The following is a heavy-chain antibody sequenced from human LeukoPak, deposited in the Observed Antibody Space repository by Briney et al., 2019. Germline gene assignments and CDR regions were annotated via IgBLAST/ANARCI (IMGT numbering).Heavy chain of an antibody. D-gene: IGHD2-15*01. Sequence: SVKVSCKASGGTFSSYAISWVRQAPGQGLEWMGGIIPIFGTANYAQKFQGRVTITADESTSTAYMELSSLRSEDTAVYYCTRHYLLGGGIAYFDYWGQGTLVTVSS. J-gene: IGHJ4*02. CDR1: GGTFSSYA. CDR3: TRHYLLGGGIAYFDY. CDR2: IIPIFGTA. V-gene: IGHV1-69*13.